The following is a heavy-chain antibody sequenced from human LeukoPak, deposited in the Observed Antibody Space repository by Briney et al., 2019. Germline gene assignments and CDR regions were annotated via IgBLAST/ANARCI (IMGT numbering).Heavy chain of an antibody. CDR1: GFTFSSYA. Sequence: GGSLRLSCAASGFTFSSYAMHWVRQAPGKGLEWVSGISWNSGSIGYADSVKGRFTISRDNAKNSLYLQMNSLRAEDTALYYCAIGVAATSPFDYWGQGTLVTVSS. CDR2: ISWNSGSI. J-gene: IGHJ4*02. V-gene: IGHV3-9*01. D-gene: IGHD2-15*01. CDR3: AIGVAATSPFDY.